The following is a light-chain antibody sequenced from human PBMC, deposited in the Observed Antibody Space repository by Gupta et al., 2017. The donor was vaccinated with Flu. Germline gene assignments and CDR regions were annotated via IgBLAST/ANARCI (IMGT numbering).Light chain of an antibody. V-gene: IGKV1-39*01. Sequence: DIQITQSPSSLSASVGDRVTITCRASKSISSYLNWYQQKPGKAPKLLIYAASSLQSGVPSRFSGSGYGTDFTITISSLQHEDFATYYCQQSYSTPPYTFGQGTKLEIK. CDR3: QQSYSTPPYT. CDR1: KSISSY. CDR2: AAS. J-gene: IGKJ2*01.